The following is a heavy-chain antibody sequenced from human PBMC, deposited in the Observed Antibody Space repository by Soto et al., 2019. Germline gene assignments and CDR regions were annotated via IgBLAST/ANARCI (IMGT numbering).Heavy chain of an antibody. CDR3: ATILPRMVRGTAWFDP. CDR1: GGTFSSYA. CDR2: IIPIFGTA. J-gene: IGHJ5*02. Sequence: SVKVSCKASGGTFSSYAISWVRQAPGQGLEWMGGIIPIFGTANYAQKFQGRVTITADKSTSTAYMELSSLRSEDTAVYYCATILPRMVRGTAWFDPWGQGTLVTV. D-gene: IGHD3-10*01. V-gene: IGHV1-69*06.